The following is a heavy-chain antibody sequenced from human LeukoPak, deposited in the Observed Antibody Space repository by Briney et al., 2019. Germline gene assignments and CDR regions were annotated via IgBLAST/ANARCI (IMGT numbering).Heavy chain of an antibody. CDR2: IYNSGST. CDR1: GGSSGTYS. CDR3: ARGRYGLGSYFPWFDP. D-gene: IGHD3-10*01. V-gene: IGHV4-59*01. J-gene: IGHJ5*02. Sequence: SETLSLTCTVSGGSSGTYSWSWIRQPPGKGLEWIGYIYNSGSTNYNPSLKSRVTISLDTSKNQFSLRLNSVTSADTAVYYCARGRYGLGSYFPWFDPWGQGTLVTVSS.